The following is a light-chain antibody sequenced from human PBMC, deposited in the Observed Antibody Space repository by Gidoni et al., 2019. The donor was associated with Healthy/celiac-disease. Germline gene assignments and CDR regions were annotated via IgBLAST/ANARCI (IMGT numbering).Light chain of an antibody. CDR3: QQRSNWQIT. CDR2: DAS. J-gene: IGKJ5*01. Sequence: EIVLTQSPATLSLSPGERATLSCRASQSASSYVAWFQQKPGQAPRLLIYDASNRATGIPPRFSGSGSGTDFTLTISSLEPEDFAVYYCQQRSNWQITFGQGTRLEIK. CDR1: QSASSY. V-gene: IGKV3-11*01.